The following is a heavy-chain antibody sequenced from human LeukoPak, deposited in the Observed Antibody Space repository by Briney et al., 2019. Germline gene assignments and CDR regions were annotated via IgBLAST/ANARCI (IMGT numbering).Heavy chain of an antibody. CDR3: ARDRSIIAVAGLIDY. D-gene: IGHD6-19*01. J-gene: IGHJ4*02. V-gene: IGHV3-30*03. CDR2: ISYDGSNK. Sequence: GGSLRLSCAASGFTFSSYVMSWVRQAPGKGLEWVAVISYDGSNKYYADSVKGRFTISRDNSKNTLYLQMNSLRAEDTAVYYCARDRSIIAVAGLIDYWGQGALVTVSS. CDR1: GFTFSSYV.